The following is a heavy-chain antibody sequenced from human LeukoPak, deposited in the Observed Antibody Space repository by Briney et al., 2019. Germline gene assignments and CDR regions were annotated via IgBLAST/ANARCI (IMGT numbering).Heavy chain of an antibody. CDR1: GYTFTSYA. D-gene: IGHD3-3*01. J-gene: IGHJ1*01. Sequence: ASVKVSCKASGYTFTSYAMHWVRQAPGQRLEWMGWINAGNGNTKYSQKFQGRVTITRDTSASTAYMELSSLTSEDTAVYYCARDPSYYDFWSGFQYFQHWGQGTLVTVSS. V-gene: IGHV1-3*01. CDR2: INAGNGNT. CDR3: ARDPSYYDFWSGFQYFQH.